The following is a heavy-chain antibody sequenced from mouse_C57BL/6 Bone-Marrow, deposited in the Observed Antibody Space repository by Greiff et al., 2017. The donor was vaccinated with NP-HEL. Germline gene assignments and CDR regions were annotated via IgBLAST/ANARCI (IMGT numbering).Heavy chain of an antibody. J-gene: IGHJ1*03. D-gene: IGHD1-1*01. V-gene: IGHV1-55*01. Sequence: VQLQQPGAELVKPGASVKMSCKASGYTFTSYWITWVKQRPGQGLEWIGDIYPGSGSTNYNEKFKSKATLTVDTSSSTAYMQLSSLTSEDSAVYYCARGGEFITTVVDWYFDVWGTGTTVTVSS. CDR2: IYPGSGST. CDR1: GYTFTSYW. CDR3: ARGGEFITTVVDWYFDV.